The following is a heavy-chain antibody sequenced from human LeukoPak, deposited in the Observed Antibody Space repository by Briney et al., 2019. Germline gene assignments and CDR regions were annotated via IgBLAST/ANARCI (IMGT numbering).Heavy chain of an antibody. V-gene: IGHV3-30*18. D-gene: IGHD1/OR15-1a*01. Sequence: GGSLRLSCAASGFTFSSYDMHWVRQAPGKGLKWVAVISYDGSNKNYADSVKGRFTISRDNSKNTLYLQMNSLRAEDTAVYYCAKDKALRTKYYFDYWGQGTLVTVSS. CDR2: ISYDGSNK. CDR3: AKDKALRTKYYFDY. CDR1: GFTFSSYD. J-gene: IGHJ4*02.